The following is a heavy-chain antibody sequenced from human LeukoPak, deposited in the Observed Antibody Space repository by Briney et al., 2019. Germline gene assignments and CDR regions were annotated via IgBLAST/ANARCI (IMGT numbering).Heavy chain of an antibody. CDR1: GFTFSLYA. CDR3: ARGSILVAEWAADY. V-gene: IGHV3-53*01. J-gene: IGHJ4*02. D-gene: IGHD6-19*01. Sequence: PGGSLRLSCAASGFTFSLYAMSRVRQAPGKGLEWVSVIYSGGTTNYADSVKGRFTISRDNSKNTLYLQMNSLRAEDTAVYYCARGSILVAEWAADYWGQGTLVTVSS. CDR2: IYSGGTT.